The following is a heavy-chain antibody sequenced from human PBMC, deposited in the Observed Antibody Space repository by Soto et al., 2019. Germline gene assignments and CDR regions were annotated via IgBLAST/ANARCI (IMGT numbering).Heavy chain of an antibody. D-gene: IGHD1-26*01. Sequence: SETLSLTCTVSGGSISSYYWSWIRQPPGKGLEWIGYIYYSGSTNYNPSLKSRVTISIDTSKNRLSLKLSSVTAADTAVYYCARDFELLGGYHSGKDVWGQGTTVTVSS. CDR2: IYYSGST. V-gene: IGHV4-59*01. CDR1: GGSISSYY. J-gene: IGHJ6*02. CDR3: ARDFELLGGYHSGKDV.